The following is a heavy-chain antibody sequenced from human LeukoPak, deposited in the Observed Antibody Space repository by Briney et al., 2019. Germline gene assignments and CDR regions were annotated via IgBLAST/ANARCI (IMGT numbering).Heavy chain of an antibody. V-gene: IGHV1-18*01. CDR1: GYTSTSYG. CDR3: ARDGQRPYYYDSSGYIS. Sequence: ASVKVSCTASGYTSTSYGISWVRQAPGQGLEWMGWISAYNGNTNYAQKLQGRVTMTTDTSTSTAYMELRSLRSDDTAVYYCARDGQRPYYYDSSGYISWGQGTLVTVSS. D-gene: IGHD3-22*01. J-gene: IGHJ5*02. CDR2: ISAYNGNT.